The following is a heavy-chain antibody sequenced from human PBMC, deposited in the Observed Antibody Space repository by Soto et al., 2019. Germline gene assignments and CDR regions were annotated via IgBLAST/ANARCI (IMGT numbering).Heavy chain of an antibody. V-gene: IGHV1-69*08. D-gene: IGHD3-10*01. CDR1: GGTFSPYT. Sequence: QVQLVQSGAEVKKPGSPGKVSCKASGGTFSPYTVNWVRQAPGQGLEWMGRIIPFLGVTNYAQNFQARVTLTADTSTTTAYMELSGLRFEDTAVDYCARDWESTVSTWSFGAFWGRGTLVTVSS. J-gene: IGHJ4*02. CDR3: ARDWESTVSTWSFGAF. CDR2: IIPFLGVT.